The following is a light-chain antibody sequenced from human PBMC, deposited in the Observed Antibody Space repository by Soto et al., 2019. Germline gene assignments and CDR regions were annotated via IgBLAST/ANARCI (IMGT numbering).Light chain of an antibody. CDR3: CSYAGSYTPQV. CDR2: DVS. J-gene: IGLJ1*01. Sequence: QSALTQPRSVSGSPGQSVTISCTGTSSDVGGYNYVSWYQQHPGKAPKLMIYDVSKRPLGVPDRLSGSKSGNTASLTISGLQPEDEADYSCCSYAGSYTPQVFGTATKLTVL. CDR1: SSDVGGYNY. V-gene: IGLV2-11*01.